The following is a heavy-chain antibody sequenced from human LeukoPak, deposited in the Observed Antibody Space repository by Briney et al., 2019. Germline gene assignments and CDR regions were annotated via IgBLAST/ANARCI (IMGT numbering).Heavy chain of an antibody. J-gene: IGHJ4*02. CDR3: AKSDYYDSSGYYYGSDY. CDR2: XSGSGGST. Sequence: GXXRLSCAASGFTFSSYAMTWVRQAPGKGLEWVSGXSGSGGSTYYADSVKGRFTISRDNSKNSLYVQMNSLRAEDTAVYYCAKSDYYDSSGYYYGSDYWGQGTLVTVSS. CDR1: GFTFSSYA. D-gene: IGHD3-22*01. V-gene: IGHV3-23*01.